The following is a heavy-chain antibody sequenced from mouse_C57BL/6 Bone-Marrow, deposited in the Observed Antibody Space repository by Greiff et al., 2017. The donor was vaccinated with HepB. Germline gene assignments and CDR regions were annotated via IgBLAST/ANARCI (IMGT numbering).Heavy chain of an antibody. J-gene: IGHJ3*01. CDR3: ARRSWFAY. CDR2: IRNKANGYTT. CDR1: GFTFTDYY. V-gene: IGHV7-3*01. Sequence: EVQVVESGGGLVQPGGSLSLSCAASGFTFTDYYMSWVRQPPGKALEWLGFIRNKANGYTTEYSASVKGRFTISRDNSQSILYLQMNALRAEDSATYYCARRSWFAYWGQGTLVTVSA.